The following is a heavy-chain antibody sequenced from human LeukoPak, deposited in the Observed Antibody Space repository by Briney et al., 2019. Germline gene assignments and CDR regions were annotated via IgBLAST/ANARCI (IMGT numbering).Heavy chain of an antibody. D-gene: IGHD1-26*01. Sequence: GGSLRLSCAASGFTFSSYSMNWVRQAPGKGLEWVSSISSSSSYIYYADSVKGRFTISRDNAKNSLYLQMNSLRAEDTAVYYCARDPLSYSGSSQFDYWGQGTLVTVSS. CDR2: ISSSSSYI. V-gene: IGHV3-21*01. CDR1: GFTFSSYS. CDR3: ARDPLSYSGSSQFDY. J-gene: IGHJ4*02.